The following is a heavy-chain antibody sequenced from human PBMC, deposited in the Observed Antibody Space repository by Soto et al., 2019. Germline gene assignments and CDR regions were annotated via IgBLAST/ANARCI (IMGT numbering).Heavy chain of an antibody. J-gene: IGHJ4*02. Sequence: GGSLRLSCAASGFTFSSYAMSWVRQAPGKGLEWVSAISGSGGSTYYADSVKGRFTISRDNSKNALHLQMDSLKTEDSAVYYCTTVPYSSGPTWGLGTLVTVSS. CDR1: GFTFSSYA. CDR2: ISGSGGST. CDR3: TTVPYSSGPT. D-gene: IGHD6-25*01. V-gene: IGHV3-23*01.